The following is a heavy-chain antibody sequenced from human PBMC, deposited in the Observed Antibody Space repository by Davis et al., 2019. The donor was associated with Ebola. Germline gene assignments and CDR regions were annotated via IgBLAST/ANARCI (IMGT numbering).Heavy chain of an antibody. J-gene: IGHJ4*02. Sequence: GESLKISCKASGYIFANYWIGWVRQKPGKGLEWMGIIFPGDSETRYSPSFQGQVTLSADKSISTAYLQWSSLKASDTAMYYCATTGGDYFDYWGQGALVTVSS. CDR1: GYIFANYW. CDR3: ATTGGDYFDY. V-gene: IGHV5-51*01. D-gene: IGHD2-8*02. CDR2: IFPGDSET.